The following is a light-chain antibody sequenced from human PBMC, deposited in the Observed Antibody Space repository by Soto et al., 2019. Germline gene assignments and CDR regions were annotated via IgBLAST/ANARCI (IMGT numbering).Light chain of an antibody. CDR2: EAS. Sequence: DIRMTQSPSSLSASVGDRVTITCRASQGIDTHLNWYQQHPGKAPNALIYEASNLQSGVPSRFSGSGSGTDFTLTISGLQPDDSATYYCHQTYSPPDTFGQGTKVEIK. CDR3: HQTYSPPDT. V-gene: IGKV1-39*01. J-gene: IGKJ1*01. CDR1: QGIDTH.